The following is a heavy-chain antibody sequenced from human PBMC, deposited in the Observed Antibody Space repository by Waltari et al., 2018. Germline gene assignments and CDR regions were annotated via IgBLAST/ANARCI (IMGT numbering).Heavy chain of an antibody. J-gene: IGHJ5*02. V-gene: IGHV4-59*11. CDR1: GGSISSHY. Sequence: QVQLQESGPGLVKPSETLSLTCTVSGGSISSHYWSWIRQPPGKGLEWIGYIYYSGSTNYNPSLKSRVTISVDTSKNQFALKLSSVTAADTAVYYCAGRAGWFDPWGQGTLVTVSS. CDR2: IYYSGST. CDR3: AGRAGWFDP.